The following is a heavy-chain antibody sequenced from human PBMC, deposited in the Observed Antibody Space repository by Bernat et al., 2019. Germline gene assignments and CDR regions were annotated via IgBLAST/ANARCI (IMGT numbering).Heavy chain of an antibody. CDR2: ISYDGSNK. Sequence: VQLAESGGGLVQPGGSLKLSCAASGFTFSSYGMHWVRQAPGKGLEWVAVISYDGSNKYYADSVKGRFTISRDNSKNTLYLQMNSLRAEDTAVYYCAKDQGSGWWRGFDYWGQGTLVTVSS. J-gene: IGHJ4*02. V-gene: IGHV3-30*18. D-gene: IGHD6-19*01. CDR3: AKDQGSGWWRGFDY. CDR1: GFTFSSYG.